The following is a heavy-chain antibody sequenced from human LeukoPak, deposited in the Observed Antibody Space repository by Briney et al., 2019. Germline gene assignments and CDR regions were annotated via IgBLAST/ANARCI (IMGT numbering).Heavy chain of an antibody. CDR1: GFTFDDYS. J-gene: IGHJ4*02. V-gene: IGHV3-9*01. Sequence: PGGSLRLSCAASGFTFDDYSMHWVRQAPGKGLEWVSGISWNSGSIGYADSVKGRFTISRDSAKNSLYLQMNSLRTEDTALYYCAKAKSGSSTWHFDYWGQGTLVTVSS. CDR2: ISWNSGSI. CDR3: AKAKSGSSTWHFDY. D-gene: IGHD6-13*01.